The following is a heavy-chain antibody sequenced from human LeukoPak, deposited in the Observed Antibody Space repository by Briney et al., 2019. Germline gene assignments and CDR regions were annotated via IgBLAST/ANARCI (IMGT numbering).Heavy chain of an antibody. CDR3: ARHAHYSYYMDV. V-gene: IGHV4-39*01. CDR2: IYYSGST. Sequence: SETLSLTCTVSRGSITSSSYYWGWIRQPPGKGLEWIGSIYYSGSTYYNPSLKSRLTISVDTSKNQFSLNLSSVTAADTAVYYCARHAHYSYYMDVWGKGTTVTVSS. CDR1: RGSITSSSYY. J-gene: IGHJ6*03.